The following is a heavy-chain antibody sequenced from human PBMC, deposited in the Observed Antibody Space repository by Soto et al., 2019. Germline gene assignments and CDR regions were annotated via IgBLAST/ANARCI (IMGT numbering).Heavy chain of an antibody. J-gene: IGHJ5*01. D-gene: IGHD4-17*01. CDR2: TYYRSKWYN. V-gene: IGHV6-1*01. Sequence: SQTLSLTCAISGDSVSSNSAAWSWIRQSPSRGLEWLGGTYYRSKWYNDYAVSVKSRITINPDTSKNQFSLQLNSVTPEDTAVYYCTRVYGENWFDSWGPGTLVTVSS. CDR3: TRVYGENWFDS. CDR1: GDSVSSNSAA.